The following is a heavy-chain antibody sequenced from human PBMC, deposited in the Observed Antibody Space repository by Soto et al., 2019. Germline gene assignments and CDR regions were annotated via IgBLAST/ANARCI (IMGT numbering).Heavy chain of an antibody. CDR1: GASVRSYH. D-gene: IGHD1-1*01. V-gene: IGHV4-4*07. CDR3: AKDRSTMRWFDP. Sequence: SETLSLTCAVSGASVRSYHWSWIRQAAGKGLEWIGRVQMSGTTNYNPSLKTRVTMSLDTSKNEVSLRMTSVTAADTAVYFCAKDRSTMRWFDPWGQGILVTVS. CDR2: VQMSGTT. J-gene: IGHJ5*02.